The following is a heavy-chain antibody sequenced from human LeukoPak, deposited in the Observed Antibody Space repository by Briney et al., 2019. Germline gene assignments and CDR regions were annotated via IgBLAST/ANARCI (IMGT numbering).Heavy chain of an antibody. J-gene: IGHJ5*02. V-gene: IGHV4-59*08. D-gene: IGHD6-13*01. CDR2: IYYSGST. CDR3: ATYSSSFGWFDP. CDR1: GGSISSYY. Sequence: SETLSLTCTVSGGSISSYYWSWIRQPPGKGLEWIGYIYYSGSTNYNPSLKSRVTISVDTSKNQFSLKLSSVTAADTAVHYCATYSSSFGWFDPWGQGTLVSVSP.